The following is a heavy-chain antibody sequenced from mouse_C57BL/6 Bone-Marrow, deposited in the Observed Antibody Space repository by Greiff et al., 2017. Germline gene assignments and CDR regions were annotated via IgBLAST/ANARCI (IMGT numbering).Heavy chain of an antibody. CDR2: IYPRDGST. CDR3: ARGIYYDYQYYFDY. D-gene: IGHD2-4*01. Sequence: LVESGPELVKPGASVKLSCKASGYTFTSYDINWVKQRPGQGLEWIGWIYPRDGSTKYNEKFKGKATLTVDTSSSTAYMELHSLTSEDSAVYFCARGIYYDYQYYFDYWGQGTTLTVSS. V-gene: IGHV1-85*01. CDR1: GYTFTSYD. J-gene: IGHJ2*01.